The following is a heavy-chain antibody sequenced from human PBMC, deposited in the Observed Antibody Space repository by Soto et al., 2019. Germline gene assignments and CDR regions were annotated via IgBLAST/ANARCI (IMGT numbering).Heavy chain of an antibody. D-gene: IGHD2-2*01. CDR3: ARDDIVVVPAASDAFDY. CDR2: ISYDGSNK. V-gene: IGHV3-30-3*01. Sequence: QVQLVESGGGVVQPGRSLRLSCAASGFTFSSYAMHWVRQAPGKGLEWVAVISYDGSNKYYADSVKGRFTISRDNSKNTLYLQMNSLRAEDTAVYYCARDDIVVVPAASDAFDYWGQGTLVTVSP. CDR1: GFTFSSYA. J-gene: IGHJ4*02.